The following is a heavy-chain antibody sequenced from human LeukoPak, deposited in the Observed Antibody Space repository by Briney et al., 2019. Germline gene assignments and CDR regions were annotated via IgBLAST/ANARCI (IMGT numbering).Heavy chain of an antibody. V-gene: IGHV4-59*08. J-gene: IGHJ4*02. CDR2: FYYSGST. CDR1: GGSISSYY. Sequence: SETLSLTCTVSGGSISSYYWSWIRQPPGKGLEWIGYFYYSGSTNYNPSLKSRVTISVDTSKNQFSLKLSSVPAADTAVYYCARHSSGWYSTVNFDYWGQGTLVTVSS. CDR3: ARHSSGWYSTVNFDY. D-gene: IGHD6-19*01.